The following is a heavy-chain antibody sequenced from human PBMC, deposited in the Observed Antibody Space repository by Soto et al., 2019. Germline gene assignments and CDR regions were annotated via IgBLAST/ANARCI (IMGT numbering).Heavy chain of an antibody. J-gene: IGHJ4*02. V-gene: IGHV4-4*02. CDR3: ARGPIVVIPSSTPGGFDS. Sequence: QVQLRESGPGLVRPSGTLSLTCAVSGGSISSTDWWSWVRQSPGKGLEWIGEIYDSGSSNYNPSLKSRVTMSVDKSKNQFSLKLTSVTAADTAVYYCARGPIVVIPSSTPGGFDSWGQGTLVTVSS. CDR2: IYDSGSS. D-gene: IGHD2-2*01. CDR1: GGSISSTDW.